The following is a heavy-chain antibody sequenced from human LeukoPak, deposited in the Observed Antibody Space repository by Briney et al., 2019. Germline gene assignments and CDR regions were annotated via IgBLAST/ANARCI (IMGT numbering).Heavy chain of an antibody. CDR2: ISGNGGST. CDR1: GFTFSSYA. V-gene: IGHV3-23*01. J-gene: IGHJ6*02. CDR3: AKRGWFGELYTPRNDYYGMDV. D-gene: IGHD3-10*01. Sequence: PGGSLRLSCAASGFTFSSYAMSWVRQAPGKGLEWVSAISGNGGSTYYADSVKGRFTISRDNSKNTLYLQMNSLRAEDTAVYYCAKRGWFGELYTPRNDYYGMDVWGQGTTVTVSS.